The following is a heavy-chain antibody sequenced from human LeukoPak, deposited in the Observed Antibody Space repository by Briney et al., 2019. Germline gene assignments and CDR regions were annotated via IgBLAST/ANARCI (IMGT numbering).Heavy chain of an antibody. CDR1: GFTFSSYA. CDR2: ISGSGGST. Sequence: PGGSLRLSCAASGFTFSSYAMSWVRQAPGKGLEWVSAISGSGGSTYYADSVKGRFTISRDNSKNTLYLQMNSLIAEDTAVYYCPKDRVRNSWKDYWGQGTLVTVSS. CDR3: PKDRVRNSWKDY. V-gene: IGHV3-23*01. D-gene: IGHD1-1*01. J-gene: IGHJ4*02.